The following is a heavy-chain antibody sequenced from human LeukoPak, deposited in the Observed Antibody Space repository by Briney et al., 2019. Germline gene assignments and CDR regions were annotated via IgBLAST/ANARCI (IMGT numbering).Heavy chain of an antibody. CDR3: SRPNDC. V-gene: IGHV3-72*01. J-gene: IGHJ4*02. Sequence: PGGSLRLSXAASGFTFSDYYLDWVRQAPGKGLEWLGRSRNKANSYTRDYAASVKGRFTISRDDSKNSLYLQMNSLKSEDTAVYYCSRPNDCWGQGALVTVSS. CDR2: SRNKANSYTR. CDR1: GFTFSDYY.